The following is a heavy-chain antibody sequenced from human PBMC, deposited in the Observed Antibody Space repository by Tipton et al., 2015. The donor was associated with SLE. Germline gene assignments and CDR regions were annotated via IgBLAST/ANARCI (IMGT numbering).Heavy chain of an antibody. D-gene: IGHD2-2*01. CDR2: IYYSGST. V-gene: IGHV4-31*03. J-gene: IGHJ6*03. CDR1: GGSISSGGYY. Sequence: TLSLTCTVSGGSISSGGYYWSWIRQHPGKGLEWIGYIYYSGSTYYSPSLKSRVTISVDTSKNQFSLKLSSVTAADTAVYYCAREGCSSTSCYGYYYMDVWGKGTTVTVSS. CDR3: AREGCSSTSCYGYYYMDV.